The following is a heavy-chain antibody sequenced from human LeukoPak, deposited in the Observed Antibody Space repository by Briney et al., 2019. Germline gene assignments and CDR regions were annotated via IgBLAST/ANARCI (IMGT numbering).Heavy chain of an antibody. CDR3: AKMGGYYYDSSGYYYLL. D-gene: IGHD3-22*01. CDR1: GFTFSSYA. V-gene: IGHV3-23*01. J-gene: IGHJ4*02. Sequence: GGSLRLSCAASGFTFSSYAMSWVRQAPGKGPEWVSCIDGSGGSTYYADSVKGRFTISRDNSKNTLYLQMNSLGAEDTAVYYCAKMGGYYYDSSGYYYLLWGQGTLVTVSS. CDR2: IDGSGGST.